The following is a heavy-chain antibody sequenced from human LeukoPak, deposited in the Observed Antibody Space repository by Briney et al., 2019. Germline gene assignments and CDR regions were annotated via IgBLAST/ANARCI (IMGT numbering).Heavy chain of an antibody. CDR1: GYTFTSYY. D-gene: IGHD3-22*01. V-gene: IGHV1-46*01. CDR3: ARKENYDDSSGYKNDYFQH. J-gene: IGHJ1*01. Sequence: GASVKVSCKASGYTFTSYYMHWVRQAPGQGLEWMGIINPSGGSTSYAQKFQGRVTMTRDMSTSTVYMELSSLRSEDTAVYYCARKENYDDSSGYKNDYFQHWGQGTLVTVSS. CDR2: INPSGGST.